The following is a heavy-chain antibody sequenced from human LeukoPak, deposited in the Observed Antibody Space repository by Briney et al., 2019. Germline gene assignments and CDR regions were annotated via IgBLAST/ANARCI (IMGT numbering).Heavy chain of an antibody. D-gene: IGHD4-17*01. J-gene: IGHJ4*02. V-gene: IGHV3-64*01. CDR3: ARVYGDYVGYYFDY. CDR2: ISSNGGST. Sequence: GGSLRLSCAASGFTFSSYAMHWVRQAPGKGLEYVSAISSNGGSTYYTNSVKGRFTISRDNSKNTLYLQMGSLRAEDMAVYYCARVYGDYVGYYFDYWGQGAQVTVSS. CDR1: GFTFSSYA.